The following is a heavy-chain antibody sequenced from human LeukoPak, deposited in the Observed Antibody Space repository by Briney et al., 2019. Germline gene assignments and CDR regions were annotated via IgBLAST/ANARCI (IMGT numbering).Heavy chain of an antibody. CDR2: INSDGSST. D-gene: IGHD2-2*01. CDR1: GFTFSAYW. J-gene: IGHJ4*02. CDR3: ARVATTSSKWSLDY. Sequence: QPGGSLRLSCAASGFTFSAYWMHWVRQSPGKGLVWVSRINSDGSSTDYADSVKGRFTISRDIAKSTMYLQMNSLRAEDTAVYYCARVATTSSKWSLDYWGQGTLVTVSS. V-gene: IGHV3-74*01.